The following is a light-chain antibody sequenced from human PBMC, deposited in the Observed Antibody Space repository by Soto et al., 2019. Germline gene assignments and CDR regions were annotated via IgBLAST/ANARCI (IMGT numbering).Light chain of an antibody. CDR1: STDVSGYNY. CDR3: SSYTSSSTYV. CDR2: EVS. J-gene: IGLJ1*01. V-gene: IGLV2-14*01. Sequence: QSVLTQPASVSGSPGQSITISCTGSSTDVSGYNYVSWYQQHPGKAPKVMIYEVSNRPSGVSNRFSGSKSGNTASLTISGLQAEDEADYYCSSYTSSSTYVFGTGTKVTVL.